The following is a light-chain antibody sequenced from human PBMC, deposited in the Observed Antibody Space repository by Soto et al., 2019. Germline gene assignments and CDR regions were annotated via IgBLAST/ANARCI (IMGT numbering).Light chain of an antibody. Sequence: EIVMTQSPATLSVSPGERATLSCRASQSISSNLAWYQQKPGQAPRLLIYGASTRATGIPARFSGSGSGTEFTLTISSLQSEHFAVYYCQQYKNWPLSFGGGTKVEIK. CDR3: QQYKNWPLS. CDR2: GAS. V-gene: IGKV3-15*01. CDR1: QSISSN. J-gene: IGKJ4*01.